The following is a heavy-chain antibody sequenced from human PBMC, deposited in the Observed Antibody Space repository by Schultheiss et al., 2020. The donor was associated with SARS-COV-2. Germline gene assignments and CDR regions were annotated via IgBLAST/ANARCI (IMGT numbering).Heavy chain of an antibody. CDR1: GYTFTGYY. CDR3: ARDPRIAAAGGERFDP. D-gene: IGHD6-13*01. Sequence: ASVKVSCKASGYTFTGYYMHWVRQAPGQGLEWMGRINPNSGGTNYAQKFQGWVTMTRDTSISTAYMELSRLRSDDTAVYYCARDPRIAAAGGERFDPWGQGTLVTVSS. CDR2: INPNSGGT. V-gene: IGHV1-2*04. J-gene: IGHJ5*02.